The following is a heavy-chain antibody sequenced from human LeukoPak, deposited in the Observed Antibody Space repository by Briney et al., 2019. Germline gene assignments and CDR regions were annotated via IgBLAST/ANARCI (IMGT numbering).Heavy chain of an antibody. CDR1: GGPFASNA. CDR3: AIHGSYGDYRGRWFDP. J-gene: IGHJ5*02. D-gene: IGHD4-17*01. Sequence: GSSVRFSGKAFGGPFASNAITWGRRAPGQGFEWMGGIIPIFGTANYAQKFQGRVTITADESTSTAYMELSSLRSEDTAVYYCAIHGSYGDYRGRWFDPWGQGTLVTVSS. CDR2: IIPIFGTA. V-gene: IGHV1-69*01.